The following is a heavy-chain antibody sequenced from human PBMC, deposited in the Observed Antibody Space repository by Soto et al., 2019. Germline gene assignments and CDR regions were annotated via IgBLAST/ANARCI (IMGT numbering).Heavy chain of an antibody. CDR2: ISYDGSKK. CDR1: GFTFSSYG. CDR3: AKGGPFSIAAAGTQ. J-gene: IGHJ4*02. V-gene: IGHV3-30*18. Sequence: PGGSLRLSCAASGFTFSSYGMHWVRQAPGKGLEWVAVISYDGSKKYYADSVKGRFTISRDNSKNTLYLQMNSLRVEDTAAYYCAKGGPFSIAAAGTQWGQGTLVTVSS. D-gene: IGHD6-13*01.